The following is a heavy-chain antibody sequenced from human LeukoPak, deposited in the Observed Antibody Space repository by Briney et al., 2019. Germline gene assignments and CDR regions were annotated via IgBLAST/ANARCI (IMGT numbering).Heavy chain of an antibody. CDR2: IIPIFGTA. CDR1: GGTFSSYA. CDR3: AADCSGGSCYSTGYYFDY. Sequence: ASVKVSCKASGGTFSSYAISWVRQAPGQGLEWMGGIIPIFGTANYAQKFQGRVTITADESTSTAYMELSGLRSEDTAVYYCAADCSGGSCYSTGYYFDYWGQGTLVTVSS. J-gene: IGHJ4*02. D-gene: IGHD2-15*01. V-gene: IGHV1-69*13.